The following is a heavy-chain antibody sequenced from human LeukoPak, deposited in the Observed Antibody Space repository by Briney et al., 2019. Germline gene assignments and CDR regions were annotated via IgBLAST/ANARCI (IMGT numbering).Heavy chain of an antibody. V-gene: IGHV5-51*01. Sequence: GESLKISCKGSGYSFTSYWIGWVRQMPGKGLEWMGIIYPGDSDTRYSPSFQGQVTISADKSISTAYLQWSSLRSEDTAVYYCATVSGRSYFDDWGQGTLVTVSS. J-gene: IGHJ4*02. D-gene: IGHD5-12*01. CDR2: IYPGDSDT. CDR3: ATVSGRSYFDD. CDR1: GYSFTSYW.